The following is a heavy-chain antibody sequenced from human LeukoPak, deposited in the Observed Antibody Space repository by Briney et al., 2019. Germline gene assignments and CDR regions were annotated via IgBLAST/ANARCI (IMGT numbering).Heavy chain of an antibody. CDR3: AKVHGDLGQWLVRDY. V-gene: IGHV3-11*01. Sequence: GGSLRLSCVVSGISFSDSYRTWIRQTPGKGLEWLAYISGSGSDICYADSVKGRFTISRDNAKNSVYLQMNSLRPEDTALYYCAKVHGDLGQWLVRDYWGQGTLVTVSS. J-gene: IGHJ4*02. D-gene: IGHD6-19*01. CDR2: ISGSGSDI. CDR1: GISFSDSY.